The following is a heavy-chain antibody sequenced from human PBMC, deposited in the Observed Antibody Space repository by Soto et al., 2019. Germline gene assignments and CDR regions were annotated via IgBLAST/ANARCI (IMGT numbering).Heavy chain of an antibody. Sequence: EVQLVESGGGWVQPGGSLKLSCAASGFTFSGSAMHWVLQASGKGLEWVGRIRTKANDYATVYSASVKGRFTISRDDSKNTAYLQMSSLRPEDTALYYCTPTVTLRGFDYWGQGTLVTVSS. CDR2: IRTKANDYAT. CDR1: GFTFSGSA. CDR3: TPTVTLRGFDY. D-gene: IGHD4-17*01. J-gene: IGHJ4*02. V-gene: IGHV3-73*02.